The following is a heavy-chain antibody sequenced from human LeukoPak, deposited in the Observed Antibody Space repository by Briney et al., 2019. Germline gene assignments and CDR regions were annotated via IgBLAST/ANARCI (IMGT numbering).Heavy chain of an antibody. D-gene: IGHD5-24*01. V-gene: IGHV3-21*01. CDR2: ISSSSSYI. Sequence: GGSLRLSCAASGFTFSNYNMNWVRQAPGKGLEWVSSISSSSSYIYYADSVKGRFTISRDNAKNSLYLQMHSLRAEDTAVYYCAKSGYNRFDYWGQGTLVTVSS. J-gene: IGHJ4*02. CDR3: AKSGYNRFDY. CDR1: GFTFSNYN.